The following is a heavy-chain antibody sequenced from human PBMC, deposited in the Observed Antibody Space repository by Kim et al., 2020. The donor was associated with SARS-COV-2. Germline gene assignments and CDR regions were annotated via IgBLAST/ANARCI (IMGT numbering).Heavy chain of an antibody. J-gene: IGHJ6*02. CDR3: AKDRGYCSSTSCHSPSYYYYGMDV. Sequence: GGSLRLSCAASGFTFDDYAMHWVRQAPGKGLEWVSGISWNSGSIGYADSVKGRFTISRDNAKNSLYLQMNSLRAEDTALYYCAKDRGYCSSTSCHSPSYYYYGMDVWGQGTTVTVSS. V-gene: IGHV3-9*01. D-gene: IGHD2-2*01. CDR2: ISWNSGSI. CDR1: GFTFDDYA.